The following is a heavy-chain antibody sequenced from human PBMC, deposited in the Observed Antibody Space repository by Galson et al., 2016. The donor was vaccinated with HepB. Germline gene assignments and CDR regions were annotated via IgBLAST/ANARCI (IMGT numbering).Heavy chain of an antibody. D-gene: IGHD3-10*01. CDR3: ARDPIYGSGSYYPDPFDY. CDR2: ISSSGTYK. V-gene: IGHV3-21*01. J-gene: IGHJ4*02. CDR1: GFTFSTYS. Sequence: SLRLSCAATGFTFSTYSMNWVRQAPGKGLEWVSSISSSGTYKYYADSVEGRFTISRDNAKNSLYLQMNSLRAEDTAVYYCARDPIYGSGSYYPDPFDYWGQGTLVIVSS.